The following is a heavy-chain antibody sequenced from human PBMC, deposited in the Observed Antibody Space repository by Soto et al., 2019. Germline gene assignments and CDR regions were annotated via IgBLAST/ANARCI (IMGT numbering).Heavy chain of an antibody. CDR2: ISAYNGNT. CDR1: GYTFTIYG. D-gene: IGHD4-17*01. Sequence: ASVKVSCKASGYTFTIYGISWVRQDPGQGLEWMGWISAYNGNTNYAQKLQGRVTMTTDTSTSTAYMELRSLRSDDTAVYYCARDLDYGDYLLVRFDPWGQGTLVTVSS. V-gene: IGHV1-18*01. CDR3: ARDLDYGDYLLVRFDP. J-gene: IGHJ5*02.